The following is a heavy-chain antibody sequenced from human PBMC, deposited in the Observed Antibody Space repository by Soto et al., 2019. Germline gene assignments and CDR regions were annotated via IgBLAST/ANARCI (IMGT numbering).Heavy chain of an antibody. V-gene: IGHV4-34*01. D-gene: IGHD6-19*01. Sequence: QVQLQQWGAGLLKPSETLSLTCAVYGGSFSGYYWSWIRQPPGKGLEWIGEINHSGSTNYNPSLKSRVTISVYTSKNQFSLKLSSVTAADTAVYYCARVMRMDSSGPSVDYWGQGTLVTVSS. CDR3: ARVMRMDSSGPSVDY. CDR2: INHSGST. J-gene: IGHJ4*02. CDR1: GGSFSGYY.